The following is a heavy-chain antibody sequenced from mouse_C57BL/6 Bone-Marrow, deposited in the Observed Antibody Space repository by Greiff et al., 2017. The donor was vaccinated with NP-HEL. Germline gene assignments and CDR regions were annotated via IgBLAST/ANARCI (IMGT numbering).Heavy chain of an antibody. J-gene: IGHJ1*03. CDR1: GYTFTSYW. CDR3: ARGGSSYGYWYFDV. Sequence: QVQLQQPGAELVRPGTSVKLSCKASGYTFTSYWMHWVKQRPGQGLEWIGVIDPSDSYTNYIQKFKGKATLTVDTSSSTAYMQLSSLTSEDSAVYYCARGGSSYGYWYFDVWGTGTTVTVSS. CDR2: IDPSDSYT. V-gene: IGHV1-59*01. D-gene: IGHD1-1*01.